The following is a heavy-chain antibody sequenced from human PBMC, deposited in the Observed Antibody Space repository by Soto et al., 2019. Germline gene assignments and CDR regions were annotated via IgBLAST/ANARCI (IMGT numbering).Heavy chain of an antibody. CDR3: ARDKGRPMTGTVYYYGMDV. V-gene: IGHV3-48*02. D-gene: IGHD3-9*01. Sequence: EVQRGESGGGLVQPGGSLRLSCAASGFIVSSYGMNWVRQAPGKGLEWVSYISSSSSTIYYVDSVKGRFTISRDNAKNSLYLQMNSLRDEDTAVYYCARDKGRPMTGTVYYYGMDVWGQGSTVTVSS. CDR2: ISSSSSTI. CDR1: GFIVSSYG. J-gene: IGHJ6*02.